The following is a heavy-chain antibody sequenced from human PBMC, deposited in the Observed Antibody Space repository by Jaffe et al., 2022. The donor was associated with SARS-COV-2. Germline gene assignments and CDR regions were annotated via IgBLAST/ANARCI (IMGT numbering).Heavy chain of an antibody. CDR2: IYPGDSDT. D-gene: IGHD6-19*01. CDR3: ARRGHFDLRTVDGADGWQWLGPFDY. CDR1: GYSFTSYW. Sequence: EVQLVQSGAEVKKPGESLKISCKGSGYSFTSYWIGWVRQMPGKGLEWMGIIYPGDSDTRYSPSFQGQVTISADKSISTAYLQWSSLKASDTAMYYCARRGHFDLRTVDGADGWQWLGPFDYWGQGTLVTVSS. J-gene: IGHJ4*02. V-gene: IGHV5-51*01.